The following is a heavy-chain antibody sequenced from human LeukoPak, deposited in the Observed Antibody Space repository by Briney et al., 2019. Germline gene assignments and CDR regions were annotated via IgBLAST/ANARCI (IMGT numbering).Heavy chain of an antibody. V-gene: IGHV4-39*01. D-gene: IGHD2-15*01. J-gene: IGHJ5*02. Sequence: PSETLSLTCAVSGDSISSRHFYWAWIRQPPGKGLEWIGNVYYSGTTHYNPSLQSRVTISVDTSKNQFSLKVNSVTAADTAMYYCARRDSGGWFHYNWFDPWGQGTLVTVSS. CDR1: GDSISSRHFY. CDR3: ARRDSGGWFHYNWFDP. CDR2: VYYSGTT.